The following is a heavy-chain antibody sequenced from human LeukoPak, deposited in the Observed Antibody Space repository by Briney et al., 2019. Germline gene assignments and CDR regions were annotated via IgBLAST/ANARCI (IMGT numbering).Heavy chain of an antibody. J-gene: IGHJ4*02. D-gene: IGHD2-2*01. CDR3: ERVNINTWHSCDY. CDR1: GGSISSNNW. CDR2: IDHSGSP. Sequence: SETLSLTCAVSGGSISSNNWGCWVRQPPGKGLEWIEEIDHSGSPNYNPSLKSRVTISVDKARNHFSLNLSSVTAEDTAVYYCERVNINTWHSCDYWGQGTLVTVSS. V-gene: IGHV4-4*02.